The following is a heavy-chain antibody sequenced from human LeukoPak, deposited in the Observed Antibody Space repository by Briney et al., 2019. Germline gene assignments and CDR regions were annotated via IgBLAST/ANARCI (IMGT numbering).Heavy chain of an antibody. CDR3: ARDEYGSGSYYPTRFDY. Sequence: GSLRLSCAASGFTFSSYSMNWVRQAPGKGLEWVSSISSSSSYIYYADSVKGRFTISRDNAKNSLYLQMNSLRAEDTAVYYCARDEYGSGSYYPTRFDYWGQGTLVTVSS. CDR2: ISSSSSYI. V-gene: IGHV3-21*01. CDR1: GFTFSSYS. D-gene: IGHD3-10*01. J-gene: IGHJ4*02.